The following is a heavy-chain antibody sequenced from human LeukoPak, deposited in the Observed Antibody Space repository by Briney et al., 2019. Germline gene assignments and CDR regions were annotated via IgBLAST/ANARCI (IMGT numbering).Heavy chain of an antibody. CDR3: ARGECSGGSCYVYFDY. J-gene: IGHJ4*02. CDR1: GYIFGHNG. V-gene: IGHV1-69*13. D-gene: IGHD2-15*01. CDR2: IIPIFGTA. Sequence: SVTVSCTTSGYIFGHNGIGWVRQAPGQGLEWMGGIIPIFGTANYAQKFQGRVTITADESTSTAYMELSSLRSEDTAVYYCARGECSGGSCYVYFDYWGQGTLVTVSS.